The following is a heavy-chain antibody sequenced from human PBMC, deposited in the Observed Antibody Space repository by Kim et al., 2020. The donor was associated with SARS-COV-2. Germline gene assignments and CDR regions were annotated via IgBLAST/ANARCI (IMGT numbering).Heavy chain of an antibody. Sequence: GGSLRLSCVASGFIFNSYWMSWVRQAPGKGLEWVASIKKDGSEKYYVDSVKGRFTISRDNAKNSLYLQMNSLRGEDTAVYYCARGWWYWGQGTLVTVSP. V-gene: IGHV3-7*03. CDR3: ARGWWY. D-gene: IGHD2-15*01. CDR1: GFIFNSYW. CDR2: IKKDGSEK. J-gene: IGHJ4*02.